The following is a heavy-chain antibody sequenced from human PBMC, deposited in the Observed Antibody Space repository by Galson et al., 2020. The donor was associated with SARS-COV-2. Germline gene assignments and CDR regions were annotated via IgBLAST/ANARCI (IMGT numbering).Heavy chain of an antibody. V-gene: IGHV4-39*07. D-gene: IGHD6-19*01. CDR1: GGFISSSSYY. CDR2: IYYSGST. J-gene: IGHJ4*02. CDR3: ARVYSSGWYWDY. Sequence: SETLSLTCTVSGGFISSSSYYWGWIRQPPGKGLEWIGSIYYSGSTYYNPSLKSRVTISVDTSKNQFSLKLSSVTAADTAVYYCARVYSSGWYWDYWGQGTLVTVSS.